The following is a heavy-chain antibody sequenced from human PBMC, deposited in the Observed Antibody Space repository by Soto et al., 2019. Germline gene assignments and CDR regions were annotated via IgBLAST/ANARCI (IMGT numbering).Heavy chain of an antibody. D-gene: IGHD2-15*01. V-gene: IGHV3-30-3*01. CDR1: GFTFSSYA. CDR2: ISYDGSNK. CDR3: ARDSAGPPLGYCXGGSCYSRGYYYYYGMDV. J-gene: IGHJ6*02. Sequence: GGSLRLSCAASGFTFSSYAMHWVRQAPGKGLEWVAVISYDGSNKYYADSVKGRFTISRDNSKNTLYLQMNSLRAEDTAVYYCARDSAGPPLGYCXGGSCYSRGYYYYYGMDVWGQGTTVTAP.